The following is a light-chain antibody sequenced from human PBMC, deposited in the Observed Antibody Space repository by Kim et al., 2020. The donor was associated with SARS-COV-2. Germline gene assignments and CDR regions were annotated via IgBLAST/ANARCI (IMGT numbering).Light chain of an antibody. CDR1: RSISSW. J-gene: IGKJ2*01. V-gene: IGKV1-5*03. Sequence: ASVGDRVTITSRARRSISSWLAWYQQKPGKAPRLLIYKASTLESGVPSRFRGSGSGTEFTLTINSLQHDDFATYYCQQFDSYSYTFGQGTKLEI. CDR2: KAS. CDR3: QQFDSYSYT.